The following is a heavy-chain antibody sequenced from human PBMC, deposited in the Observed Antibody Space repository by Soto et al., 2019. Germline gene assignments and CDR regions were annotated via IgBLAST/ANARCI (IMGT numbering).Heavy chain of an antibody. Sequence: QVQLVESGGGVVQPGRSLRLSCAASGFTFSSYGMHWVRQAPGKGLGWVAVIWYDGSNKYYADSVKGRFTISRDNSKNTLDLQMNSLRAEDKAVYYCARESTGSYISWFDPWGQGTLVTVSS. CDR2: IWYDGSNK. D-gene: IGHD3-10*01. V-gene: IGHV3-33*01. CDR3: ARESTGSYISWFDP. CDR1: GFTFSSYG. J-gene: IGHJ5*02.